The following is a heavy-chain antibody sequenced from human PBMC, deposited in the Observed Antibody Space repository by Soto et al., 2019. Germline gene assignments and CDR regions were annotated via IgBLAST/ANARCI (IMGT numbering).Heavy chain of an antibody. CDR2: ISYDGSNK. Sequence: GGSLRLSCAASGFTFSSYGMHWVRQAPGKGLEWVAVISYDGSNKYYADSVKGRFTISRDNSKNTLYLQMNSLRAEDTAVYYCAKDYHYDILTGRILPIDYWGQGTLVTVSS. CDR1: GFTFSSYG. CDR3: AKDYHYDILTGRILPIDY. V-gene: IGHV3-30*18. D-gene: IGHD3-9*01. J-gene: IGHJ4*02.